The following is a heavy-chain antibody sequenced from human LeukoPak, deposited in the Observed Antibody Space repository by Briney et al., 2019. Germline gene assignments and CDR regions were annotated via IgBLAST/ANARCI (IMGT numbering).Heavy chain of an antibody. V-gene: IGHV3-7*05. D-gene: IGHD1-26*01. J-gene: IGHJ4*02. Sequence: GGSLRLSCTASGFTFSTHWMIWVRQAPGQGLEWVANIKQDGSEKYYVDSVKGRFIISRDNAKNSLYLQMNSLRVEDTAVYYCANALGAHYFDSWGQGTLVTVSS. CDR3: ANALGAHYFDS. CDR2: IKQDGSEK. CDR1: GFTFSTHW.